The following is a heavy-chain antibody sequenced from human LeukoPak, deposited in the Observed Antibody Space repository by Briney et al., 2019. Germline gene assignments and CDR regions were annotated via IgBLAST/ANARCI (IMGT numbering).Heavy chain of an antibody. Sequence: GASVKVSCKASGGTFSSYAISWVRQAPGQGLEWMGGIIPIFGTANYAQKFQGRVTITADESTSTAYMELSSLRSEDTAVYYCARGTSVEMATGLDYWGQGTLVTVSS. CDR1: GGTFSSYA. J-gene: IGHJ4*02. CDR3: ARGTSVEMATGLDY. V-gene: IGHV1-69*13. CDR2: IIPIFGTA. D-gene: IGHD5-24*01.